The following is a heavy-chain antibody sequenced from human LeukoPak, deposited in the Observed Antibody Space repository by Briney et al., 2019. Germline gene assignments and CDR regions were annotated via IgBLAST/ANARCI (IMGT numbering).Heavy chain of an antibody. D-gene: IGHD6-19*01. CDR1: GFTFSSYG. V-gene: IGHV3-30*02. J-gene: IGHJ4*02. CDR2: IRYDGSNK. CDR3: AKDSVSIAVAAGQSWIDY. Sequence: GGSLRLSCAASGFTFSSYGMHWVRQAPGKGLEWVAFIRYDGSNKYYADSVKGRFTISRDNSKNTLYLQMNSLRAEDTAVYYCAKDSVSIAVAAGQSWIDYWGQGTLVTVSS.